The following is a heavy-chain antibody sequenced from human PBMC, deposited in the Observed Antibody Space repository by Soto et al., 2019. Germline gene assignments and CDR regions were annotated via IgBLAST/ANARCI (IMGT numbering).Heavy chain of an antibody. J-gene: IGHJ6*02. D-gene: IGHD2-15*01. CDR3: AKRQYCSGGSCYYYYYGLAV. Sequence: GGSLRLSCAASGFTFSSYAMSWVRQAPGKGLEWVSAISGSGGSTYYADSVKGRFTISRDNSKNTLYLQMNSLRAEDTAVYYCAKRQYCSGGSCYYYYYGLAVWGQGTTVTVSS. CDR2: ISGSGGST. CDR1: GFTFSSYA. V-gene: IGHV3-23*01.